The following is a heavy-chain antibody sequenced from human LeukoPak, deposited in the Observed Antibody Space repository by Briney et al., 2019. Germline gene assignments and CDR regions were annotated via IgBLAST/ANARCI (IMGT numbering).Heavy chain of an antibody. D-gene: IGHD4-17*01. J-gene: IGHJ4*02. V-gene: IGHV4-38-2*01. CDR1: GYSISSGYY. Sequence: SETLSLTCAVSGYSISSGYYWGWIRQPPGKGLEWIGEINHSGSTNYNPSLKSRVTISVDTSKNQFSLKLSSVTAADTAVYYCARDYGVTDYWGQGTLVTVSS. CDR3: ARDYGVTDY. CDR2: INHSGST.